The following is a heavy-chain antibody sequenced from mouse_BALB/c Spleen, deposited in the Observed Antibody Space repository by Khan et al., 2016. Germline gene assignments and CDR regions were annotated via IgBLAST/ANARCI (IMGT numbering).Heavy chain of an antibody. V-gene: IGHV5-4*02. Sequence: EVELVESGGGLVKPGGSLKLSCAASGFTFSDYYMYWVRQTPEKRLEWVATISDGGSYTYYPDSVKGRFTISRDNAKNNLYLQMSSLKSKDTAMYYCARDDSGFAYWGQGTLVTVSA. CDR2: ISDGGSYT. D-gene: IGHD2-12*01. CDR1: GFTFSDYY. CDR3: ARDDSGFAY. J-gene: IGHJ3*01.